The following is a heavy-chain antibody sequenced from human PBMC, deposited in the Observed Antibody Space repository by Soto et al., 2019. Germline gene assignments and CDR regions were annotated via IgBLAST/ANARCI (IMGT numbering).Heavy chain of an antibody. CDR1: GFTFSSYA. CDR2: ISGSGGST. CDR3: AKDVVQMTYYDFWSGPNWFDP. V-gene: IGHV3-23*01. Sequence: GGSLRLSCAASGFTFSSYAMSWGRQAPGKGLEWVSAISGSGGSTYYADSVKGRFTISRDNSKNTLYLQMNSLRAEDTAVYYCAKDVVQMTYYDFWSGPNWFDPWGQGTLVTGSS. J-gene: IGHJ5*02. D-gene: IGHD3-3*01.